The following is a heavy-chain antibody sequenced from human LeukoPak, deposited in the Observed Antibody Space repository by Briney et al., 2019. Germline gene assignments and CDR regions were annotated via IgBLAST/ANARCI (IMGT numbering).Heavy chain of an antibody. J-gene: IGHJ4*02. D-gene: IGHD5-24*01. V-gene: IGHV3-9*01. CDR3: AKEQMAADFDY. CDR1: GFTFDDYV. CDR2: ISWNSGSI. Sequence: GRSLRLSCAASGFTFDDYVMHWVRQAPGKGLEWVSGISWNSGSIGYADSVKGRFTIPRDNAKNSLYLQMNSLRPEDTALYYCAKEQMAADFDYWGQGTLVTVSS.